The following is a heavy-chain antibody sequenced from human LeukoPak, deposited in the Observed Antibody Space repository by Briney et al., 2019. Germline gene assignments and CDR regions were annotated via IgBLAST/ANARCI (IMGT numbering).Heavy chain of an antibody. CDR1: GFTFSNYA. CDR3: ARRGESTSYGDYRFDY. CDR2: ISGSSGHT. D-gene: IGHD4-17*01. Sequence: PGGSLRLSCAASGFTFSNYAMSWVRQAPGRGLEWVSAISGSSGHTYYADSVKGRFTISRDNSKNTLFLQMNSLRAEDTAVYYCARRGESTSYGDYRFDYWGQGTLVTVSS. V-gene: IGHV3-23*01. J-gene: IGHJ4*02.